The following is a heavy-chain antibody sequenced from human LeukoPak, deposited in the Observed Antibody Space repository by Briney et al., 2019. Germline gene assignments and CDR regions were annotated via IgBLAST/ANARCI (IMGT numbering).Heavy chain of an antibody. V-gene: IGHV3-48*03. D-gene: IGHD2-15*01. CDR1: GFDFSSYE. Sequence: GGSLRLSCAASGFDFSSYEMNWVRQATGQGLEWVSFISSGGTTIYYAASVKGRFTISRDNAKNSLYLQMDSLRAEDTAVYYCAREAPKYCSGGSCYPGDYFDYWGQGTLVTVSS. CDR3: AREAPKYCSGGSCYPGDYFDY. J-gene: IGHJ4*02. CDR2: ISSGGTTI.